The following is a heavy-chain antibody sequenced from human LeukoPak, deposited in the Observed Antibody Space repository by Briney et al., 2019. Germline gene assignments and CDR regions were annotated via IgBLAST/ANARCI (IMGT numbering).Heavy chain of an antibody. J-gene: IGHJ4*02. CDR1: GGSISSSSYY. CDR3: ARYDYVWGSYPVD. CDR2: IYYSGST. D-gene: IGHD3-16*02. Sequence: PSETLSLTCTVSGGSISSSSYYWGWIRQPPGKGLEWIGSIYYSGSTYYNPSLKSRVTISVDTSKNQFSLKLISVTAADTAVYYCARYDYVWGSYPVDWGQGTLVTVSS. V-gene: IGHV4-39*01.